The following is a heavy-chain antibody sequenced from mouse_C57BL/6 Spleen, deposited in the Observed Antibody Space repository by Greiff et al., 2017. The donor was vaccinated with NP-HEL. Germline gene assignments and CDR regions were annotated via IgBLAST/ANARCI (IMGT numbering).Heavy chain of an antibody. CDR2: IYPRDGST. V-gene: IGHV1-85*01. CDR1: GYTFTSYD. Sequence: LVESGPELVKPGASVKLSCKASGYTFTSYDINWVKQRPGQGLEWIGWIYPRDGSTKYNEKFKGKATLTVDTSSSTAYMELHSLTSEDSAVYFCARWGGITTVVEDYWGQGTTLTVSS. J-gene: IGHJ2*01. CDR3: ARWGGITTVVEDY. D-gene: IGHD1-1*01.